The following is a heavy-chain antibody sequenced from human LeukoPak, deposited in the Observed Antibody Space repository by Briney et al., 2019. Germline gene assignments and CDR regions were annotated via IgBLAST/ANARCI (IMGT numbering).Heavy chain of an antibody. Sequence: GESLKIPCKGSGYSFTNYWIAWVRQMPGKGLEWMGVIYPGDSDTRYNPSFQGQVTISADRSFGTAYLQWGSLKASDSAMYYCARREATTEYFDFWGQGTLVTVSS. D-gene: IGHD1-7*01. CDR3: ARREATTEYFDF. V-gene: IGHV5-51*01. CDR1: GYSFTNYW. J-gene: IGHJ4*02. CDR2: IYPGDSDT.